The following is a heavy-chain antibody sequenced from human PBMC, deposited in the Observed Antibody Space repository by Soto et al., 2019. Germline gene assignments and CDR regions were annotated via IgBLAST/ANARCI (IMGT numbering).Heavy chain of an antibody. CDR3: ARGRFRSVVVTAIRWFDP. D-gene: IGHD2-21*02. J-gene: IGHJ5*02. V-gene: IGHV4-34*01. CDR2: INHSGST. Sequence: KTSETLSLTCAVYGGSFSGYYWSWIRQPPGKGLEWIGEINHSGSTNYNPSLKRRGTISVDTSKNQFSLKLSSVTAADTAVYYCARGRFRSVVVTAIRWFDPWGQGTLGT. CDR1: GGSFSGYY.